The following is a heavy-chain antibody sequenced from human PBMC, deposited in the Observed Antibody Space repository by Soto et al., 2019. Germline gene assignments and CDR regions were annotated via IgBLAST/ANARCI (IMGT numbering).Heavy chain of an antibody. Sequence: QVQLVQSGAEVKKPGSSVKVSCKASGGTFSSYAISWVRQAPGQGLEWMGGIIPIFGTANYAQKFQGRVTITADESTSTAYMERSSLRAEDTVVYYCARAFGYTAMDITGMDVWGQGTTVTVSS. CDR1: GGTFSSYA. V-gene: IGHV1-69*12. J-gene: IGHJ6*02. D-gene: IGHD5-18*01. CDR3: ARAFGYTAMDITGMDV. CDR2: IIPIFGTA.